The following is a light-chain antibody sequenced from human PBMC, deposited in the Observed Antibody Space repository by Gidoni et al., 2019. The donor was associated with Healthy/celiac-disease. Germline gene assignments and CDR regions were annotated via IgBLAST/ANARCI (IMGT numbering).Light chain of an antibody. Sequence: EIVMTQSPATLSVSHGERATLPCRASQSVSSNLAWYQQNPGQAPRLLIYGASIRATGSPARFIGSGSGTEFTLTISSLQSEDFAVFYCQQYSNWPLYTFGQGTKLEIK. J-gene: IGKJ2*01. CDR3: QQYSNWPLYT. CDR1: QSVSSN. V-gene: IGKV3D-15*01. CDR2: GAS.